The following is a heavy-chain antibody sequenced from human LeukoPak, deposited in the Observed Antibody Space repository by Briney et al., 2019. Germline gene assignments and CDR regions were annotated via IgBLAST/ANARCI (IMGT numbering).Heavy chain of an antibody. CDR1: GYSFTSYW. Sequence: KDGESLKISCKGSGYSFTSYWIGWVRQMPGKGLEWMGIIYPGDSDTRYSPSFQGQVTISADKSISTAYLQWSSLKASDTAMYYCARSTAYCSGGSCYPYYFDYWGQGTLVTVSS. J-gene: IGHJ4*02. CDR2: IYPGDSDT. D-gene: IGHD2-15*01. CDR3: ARSTAYCSGGSCYPYYFDY. V-gene: IGHV5-51*01.